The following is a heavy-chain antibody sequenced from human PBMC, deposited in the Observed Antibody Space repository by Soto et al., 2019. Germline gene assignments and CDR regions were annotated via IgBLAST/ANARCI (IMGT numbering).Heavy chain of an antibody. J-gene: IGHJ4*02. CDR3: ATYTGNYRDH. CDR1: GLRFSTYS. CDR2: ITSGSSVT. Sequence: EVQLVESGGGLVKPGESLRLYCAASGLRFSTYSMSWVRQAPGRGLEWVSSITSGSSVTFYADSVKGRFTISRDNAKNSLYLQMNRLRAEDTAVYYCATYTGNYRDHWVQVTLVTVSS. D-gene: IGHD1-26*01. V-gene: IGHV3-21*01.